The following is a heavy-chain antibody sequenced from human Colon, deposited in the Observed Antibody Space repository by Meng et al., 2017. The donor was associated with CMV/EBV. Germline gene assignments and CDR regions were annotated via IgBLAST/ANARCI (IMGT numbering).Heavy chain of an antibody. CDR1: GYTSTAPT. Sequence: SGYTSTAPTLHWVRQAPGQRPEWMGWITTGDGNTRYSQKLQGRVTITRSPSARTIHMELSSLRSEDTAVYYCASEAYLDFSGHSLYDYWGQGTLVTVSS. CDR2: ITTGDGNT. CDR3: ASEAYLDFSGHSLYDY. V-gene: IGHV1-3*04. D-gene: IGHD3-22*01. J-gene: IGHJ4*02.